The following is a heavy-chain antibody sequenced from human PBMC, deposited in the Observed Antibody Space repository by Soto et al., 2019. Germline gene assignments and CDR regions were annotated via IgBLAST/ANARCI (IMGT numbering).Heavy chain of an antibody. J-gene: IGHJ4*02. CDR3: ARDSPTGSTFSGYEAIDY. D-gene: IGHD5-12*01. CDR1: GGTFSNDI. Sequence: QVQLVQSGAEVKKPGSSVKVSCKTSGGTFSNDIITWVRQAPGQGLEWMGRIIPLLDIANYAQKFQGRVTITADKSTSTAYMERNSLRSEDTAVYYCARDSPTGSTFSGYEAIDYWGQGTLVTVSS. CDR2: IIPLLDIA. V-gene: IGHV1-69*08.